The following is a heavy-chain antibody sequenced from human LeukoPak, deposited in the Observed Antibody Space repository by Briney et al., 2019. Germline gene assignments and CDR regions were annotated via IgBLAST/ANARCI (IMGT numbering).Heavy chain of an antibody. CDR1: GFTFSSYA. CDR3: AKVSVAGTDNDY. J-gene: IGHJ4*02. CDR2: ISGSGGST. D-gene: IGHD6-19*01. Sequence: GGSLRLSCAASGFTFSSYAMSWVRQAPGKGLEWVSAISGSGGSTYYANSVKGRFTISRDNSKNTLYLQMNSLRAEDTAVYYCAKVSVAGTDNDYWGQGNLVTVSS. V-gene: IGHV3-23*01.